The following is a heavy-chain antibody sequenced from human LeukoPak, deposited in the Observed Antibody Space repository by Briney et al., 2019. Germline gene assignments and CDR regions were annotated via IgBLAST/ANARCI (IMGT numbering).Heavy chain of an antibody. J-gene: IGHJ4*02. CDR2: IYYSGST. Sequence: SETLSLTCTVSGGSISSSYWSWIRQPPGKGLEWIGYIYYSGSTNYNPSFKSRVAISVDTSKNQFSLKLSSVTAADTAVYYCATWGIAVAGTFDYWSQGTLVTVST. CDR1: GGSISSSY. D-gene: IGHD6-19*01. CDR3: ATWGIAVAGTFDY. V-gene: IGHV4-59*08.